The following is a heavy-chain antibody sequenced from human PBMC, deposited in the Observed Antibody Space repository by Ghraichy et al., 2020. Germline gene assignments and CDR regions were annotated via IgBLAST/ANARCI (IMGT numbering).Heavy chain of an antibody. Sequence: GGSLRLSCAASGFTFSRYWMTWVRQAPGKGLEWVANIKEDGSEKVYVDSVKGRFTISRDNAENSLYLQMNSLRAEDTAVYYCARDPYDSSAYGAFDVWGQETMVTVSS. CDR2: IKEDGSEK. CDR3: ARDPYDSSAYGAFDV. D-gene: IGHD3-22*01. CDR1: GFTFSRYW. V-gene: IGHV3-7*01. J-gene: IGHJ3*01.